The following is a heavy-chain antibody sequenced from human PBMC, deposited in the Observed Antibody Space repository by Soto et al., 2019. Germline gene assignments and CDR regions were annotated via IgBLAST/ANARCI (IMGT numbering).Heavy chain of an antibody. CDR1: FGSSSSYD. CDR2: IYYSGGT. Sequence: SETLSVTWSVAFGSSSSYDRSWIRQPPGKGLEWIGHIYYSGGTNYNPSLKSRVTVSVDTSKNQFSLKLSSVTAADTAVYYCARELAVARGAFDIWGQGTMVTVS. CDR3: ARELAVARGAFDI. J-gene: IGHJ3*02. D-gene: IGHD6-19*01. V-gene: IGHV4-59*12.